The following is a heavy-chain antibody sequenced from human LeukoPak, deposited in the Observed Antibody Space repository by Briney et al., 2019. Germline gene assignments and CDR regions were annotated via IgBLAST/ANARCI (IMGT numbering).Heavy chain of an antibody. CDR3: AREEVGYDILTGYRGENWFDP. CDR1: GGSISSYY. CDR2: IYYSGSA. D-gene: IGHD3-9*01. J-gene: IGHJ5*02. V-gene: IGHV4-59*12. Sequence: SETLSLTCTVSGGSISSYYWSWIRQPPGKGLEWIGYIYYSGSANYNPSLKSRVTISVDTSKNQFSLKLSSVTAADTAVYYCAREEVGYDILTGYRGENWFDPWGQGTLVTVSS.